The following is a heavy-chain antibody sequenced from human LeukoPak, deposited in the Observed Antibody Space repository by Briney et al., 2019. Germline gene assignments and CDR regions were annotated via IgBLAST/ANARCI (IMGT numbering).Heavy chain of an antibody. D-gene: IGHD3-10*01. Sequence: PSETLSLTCTVSGGSISSYYWSWIRQPPGKGLEWIGYIYYSGSTNYNPSLKSRVTISVDTSKNQFSLKLSSVTAADTAVYYCARSASAYYYGSGSYSSDWFDPWGQGTLVTVSS. J-gene: IGHJ5*02. V-gene: IGHV4-59*01. CDR1: GGSISSYY. CDR2: IYYSGST. CDR3: ARSASAYYYGSGSYSSDWFDP.